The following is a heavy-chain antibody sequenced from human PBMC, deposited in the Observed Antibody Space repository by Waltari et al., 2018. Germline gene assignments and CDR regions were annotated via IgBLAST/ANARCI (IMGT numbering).Heavy chain of an antibody. Sequence: EVQLVESGGGLIQPGGSLRLYCAASVFSVSNSYVSWVRQAPGKGLEWISFIYGVDSTLYVDSVKGRFTVSRDNSKNTVHLQMNSVRVDDTAVYYCATFSNWVHDTFDIWGQGTLVSVSS. D-gene: IGHD3-16*01. J-gene: IGHJ3*02. V-gene: IGHV3-53*01. CDR3: ATFSNWVHDTFDI. CDR1: VFSVSNSY. CDR2: IYGVDST.